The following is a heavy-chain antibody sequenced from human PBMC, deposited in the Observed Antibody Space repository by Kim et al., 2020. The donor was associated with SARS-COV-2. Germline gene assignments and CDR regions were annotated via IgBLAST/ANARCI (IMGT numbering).Heavy chain of an antibody. J-gene: IGHJ3*02. V-gene: IGHV3-30-3*01. CDR3: ARDSSSWLTNAFDI. CDR2: ISYDGSNK. Sequence: GGSLRLSCAASGFTFSSYAMHWVRQAPGKGLEWVAVISYDGSNKYYADSVKGRFTISRDNSKNTLYLQMNSLRAEDTAVYYCARDSSSWLTNAFDIWGQGTMVTVSS. D-gene: IGHD6-13*01. CDR1: GFTFSSYA.